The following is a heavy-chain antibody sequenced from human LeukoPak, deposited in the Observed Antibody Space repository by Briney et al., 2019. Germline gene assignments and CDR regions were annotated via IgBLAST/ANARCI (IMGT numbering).Heavy chain of an antibody. V-gene: IGHV3-30*04. J-gene: IGHJ4*02. CDR1: GFTFSSYA. CDR3: ARDQGDYFDY. Sequence: PGGSLRLSCAASGFTFSSYAMHWVRQAPGKGLEWVSVISYDGSNKYYADSVKGRLTISRDNSKNTLYLQMNSLRAEDTAVYYCARDQGDYFDYWGQGTLVTVSS. CDR2: ISYDGSNK.